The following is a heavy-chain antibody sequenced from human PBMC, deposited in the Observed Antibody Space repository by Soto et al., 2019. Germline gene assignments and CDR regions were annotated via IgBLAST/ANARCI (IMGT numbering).Heavy chain of an antibody. CDR2: ISGSGGST. J-gene: IGHJ4*02. D-gene: IGHD2-2*01. V-gene: IGHV3-23*01. CDR3: AKDPSDCSSTSCSFDY. Sequence: GGSLRLSCAASGFTFSSYAMSWVRQAPGKGLEWVSAISGSGGSTYYADSVKGRFTISRDNSKNTLYLQMNSLRAEDTAVYYCAKDPSDCSSTSCSFDYWGQGTLVTVSS. CDR1: GFTFSSYA.